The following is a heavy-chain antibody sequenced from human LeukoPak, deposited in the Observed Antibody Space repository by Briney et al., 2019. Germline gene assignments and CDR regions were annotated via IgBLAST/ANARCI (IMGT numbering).Heavy chain of an antibody. J-gene: IGHJ4*02. Sequence: ASVKVSCKASGYTFTGYYMHWVRQAPGQGLEWMGWINPNSGGTNYAQKFQGRVTMTRDTSNSTAYMELSRLRSDDTAVYYCARYSGSYQGSFDYWGQGTLVTVSS. CDR3: ARYSGSYQGSFDY. D-gene: IGHD1-26*01. CDR1: GYTFTGYY. CDR2: INPNSGGT. V-gene: IGHV1-2*02.